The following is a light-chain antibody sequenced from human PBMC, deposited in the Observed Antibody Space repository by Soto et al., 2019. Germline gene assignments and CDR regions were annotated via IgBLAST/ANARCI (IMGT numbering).Light chain of an antibody. V-gene: IGKV3-15*01. CDR3: QQYNNWPLWT. J-gene: IGKJ1*01. CDR1: QRVSRN. Sequence: EIVLTQSPATLSVSPGERATLSCRASQRVSRNLAWYQQKPCQAPRLLIYGASTRATGIPARFSGSGSGTEFTLTISSLQSEDFAVYYCQQYNNWPLWTVGQGTKVEIK. CDR2: GAS.